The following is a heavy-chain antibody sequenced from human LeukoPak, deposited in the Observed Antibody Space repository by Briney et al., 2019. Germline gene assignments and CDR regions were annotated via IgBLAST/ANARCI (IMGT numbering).Heavy chain of an antibody. CDR1: GGSFSDYY. CDR2: INHSGST. V-gene: IGHV4-34*01. CDR3: ARERPLVVVPAATTLHVLDLDV. J-gene: IGHJ6*02. D-gene: IGHD2-2*01. Sequence: SETLSLTCAVYGGSFSDYYWSWIRQPPGKGLEWIGEINHSGSTNYNPSLKSRVTISVDTSKNQFSLKLTFVTAADTAVYYCARERPLVVVPAATTLHVLDLDVWGQGTTVTVSS.